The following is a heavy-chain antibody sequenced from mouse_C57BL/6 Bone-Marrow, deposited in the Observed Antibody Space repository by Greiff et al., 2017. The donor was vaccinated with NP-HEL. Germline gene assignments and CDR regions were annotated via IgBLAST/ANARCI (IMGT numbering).Heavy chain of an antibody. CDR3: ARDSNYVDFDY. V-gene: IGHV1-50*01. CDR1: GGGCGSGG. J-gene: IGHJ2*01. Sequence: QVQLQQPGAELVKNGGEGKRGGKEEGGGCGSGGVRGVRERPGQGLEWIGEIDPSDSYTNYTPKFTGKATLTVDTSSSTAYMQLSSLTSEDSAVYYCARDSNYVDFDYWGQGTTLTVSS. CDR2: IDPSDSYT. D-gene: IGHD2-5*01.